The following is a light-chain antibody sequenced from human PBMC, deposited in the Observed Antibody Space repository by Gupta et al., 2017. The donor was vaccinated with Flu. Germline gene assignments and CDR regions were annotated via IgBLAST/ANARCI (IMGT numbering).Light chain of an antibody. Sequence: QSVLTQPPSASGTPGPKVTISCSGGSSNIEDNAVSWFQELPGSAPRLLIYRNDQRPSGVPDRFAGSRSGTSASLAISGLQSEDEADYYCAAWDDSLNGVVFGGGTKVTVL. CDR1: SSNIEDNA. CDR3: AAWDDSLNGVV. V-gene: IGLV1-44*01. J-gene: IGLJ2*01. CDR2: RND.